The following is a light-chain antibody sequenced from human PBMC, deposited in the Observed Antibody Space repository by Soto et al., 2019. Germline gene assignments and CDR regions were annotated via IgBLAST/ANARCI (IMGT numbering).Light chain of an antibody. CDR2: GVS. J-gene: IGLJ2*01. V-gene: IGLV2-14*01. CDR1: SSDVGGYNY. CDR3: SSYRSSVIPVV. Sequence: QSALTQPASASGSPGQSITISCTGSSSDVGGYNYVSWYQQHQGKAPKVLIYGVSNRPSGVSGRFFGSKSGNTASLTISRLQPEDEADYYCSSYRSSVIPVVFGGGTKLTVL.